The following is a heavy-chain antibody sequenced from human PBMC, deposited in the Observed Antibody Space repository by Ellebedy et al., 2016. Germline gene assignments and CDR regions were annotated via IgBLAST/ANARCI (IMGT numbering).Heavy chain of an antibody. V-gene: IGHV3-23*01. Sequence: GGSLRLSCAASGFTFTNYAMTWVRQAPGKGLEWVSGISDNGASTYYADSVKGRFTISRDNSKNTLYLQMNSLRAEDTAVYYCARDVTPYGDYVYFDYWGQGTLVTVSS. J-gene: IGHJ4*02. D-gene: IGHD4-17*01. CDR1: GFTFTNYA. CDR3: ARDVTPYGDYVYFDY. CDR2: ISDNGAST.